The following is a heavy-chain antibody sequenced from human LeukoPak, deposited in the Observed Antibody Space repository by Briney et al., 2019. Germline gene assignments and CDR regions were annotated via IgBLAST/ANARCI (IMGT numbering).Heavy chain of an antibody. CDR2: INPNSGGT. CDR1: GYTFTGYY. J-gene: IGHJ4*02. Sequence: ASVKVSCKASGYTFTGYYLQWLRQAPGQGPEWMGWINPNSGGTNYAQKFQGRVTMTRDTSISTAYMELSRLRSDDTAVYYCARDPEYSSSSGPDWGQGTLVTVSS. V-gene: IGHV1-2*02. D-gene: IGHD6-6*01. CDR3: ARDPEYSSSSGPD.